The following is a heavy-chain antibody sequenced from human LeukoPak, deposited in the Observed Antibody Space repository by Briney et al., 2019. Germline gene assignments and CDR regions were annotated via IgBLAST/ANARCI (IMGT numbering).Heavy chain of an antibody. CDR2: ISGSSTII. CDR3: AGDYLEDTE. D-gene: IGHD2-15*01. Sequence: PGGSLRLSCAASGFTFSRYNMNWVRQAPGKGLEWVAYISGSSTIIYYADSVTGRFTVPRNNAKSSLYLQLNTLRAEDTAVYYCAGDYLEDTEWGQGTLVTVAS. V-gene: IGHV3-48*01. CDR1: GFTFSRYN. J-gene: IGHJ4*02.